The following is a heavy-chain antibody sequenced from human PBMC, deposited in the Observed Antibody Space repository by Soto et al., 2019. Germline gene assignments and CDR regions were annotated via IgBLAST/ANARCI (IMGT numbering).Heavy chain of an antibody. V-gene: IGHV1-2*02. CDR2: INPATGAA. D-gene: IGHD3-3*01. CDR1: GYPVTAYY. Sequence: QLHLVQSGAVVKKPGASVTVSCSASGYPVTAYYMHWVRQAPGRGLEWMGGINPATGAAKYTQTFPGQVTMTRDHVTSKGLMGTGGPAFWGPAGFYCARGGGVGVAGSAAFDMWGQGTLVTVSS. J-gene: IGHJ3*02. CDR3: ARGGGVGVAGSAAFDM.